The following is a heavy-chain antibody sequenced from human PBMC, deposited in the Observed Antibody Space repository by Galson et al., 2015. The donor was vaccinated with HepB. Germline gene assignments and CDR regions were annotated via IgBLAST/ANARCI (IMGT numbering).Heavy chain of an antibody. CDR3: ARAYCSSTSCYISRRGWFDP. J-gene: IGHJ5*02. Sequence: SVKVSCKASGYTFTGYYMHWVRQAPGQGLEWMGWINPNSGGTNYAQKFQGWVTMTRDTSISTAYMELSRLRSDDTAVYYCARAYCSSTSCYISRRGWFDPWGQGTLVTVSS. D-gene: IGHD2-2*02. CDR1: GYTFTGYY. V-gene: IGHV1-2*04. CDR2: INPNSGGT.